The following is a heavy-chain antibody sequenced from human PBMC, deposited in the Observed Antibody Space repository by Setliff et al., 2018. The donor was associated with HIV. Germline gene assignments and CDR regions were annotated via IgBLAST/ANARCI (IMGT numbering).Heavy chain of an antibody. Sequence: ASVKVSCKVFEYTLSDLSIHWVRQAPGKGLEWMGGFDPEDGETIYAQKYQGRVTMTEDTSTDTAYMELSSLRYAYTAVYYCATISGYYYDSSGQEYFQYWGQGTLVNVSS. CDR2: FDPEDGET. D-gene: IGHD3-22*01. CDR1: EYTLSDLS. CDR3: ATISGYYYDSSGQEYFQY. V-gene: IGHV1-24*01. J-gene: IGHJ1*01.